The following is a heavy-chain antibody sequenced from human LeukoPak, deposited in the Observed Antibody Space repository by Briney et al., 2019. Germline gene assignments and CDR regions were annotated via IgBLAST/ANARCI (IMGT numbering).Heavy chain of an antibody. V-gene: IGHV4-34*01. J-gene: IGHJ4*02. CDR2: INHSGST. Sequence: SETLSLTCAVYGGSSSGYYWSWIRQPPGKGLEWIGEINHSGSTNYNPSLKSRVTISVDTSKNQFSLKLSSVTAADTAVYYCARGPYDYVWGSYLGVYFDYWGQGTLVTVSS. D-gene: IGHD3-16*02. CDR3: ARGPYDYVWGSYLGVYFDY. CDR1: GGSSSGYY.